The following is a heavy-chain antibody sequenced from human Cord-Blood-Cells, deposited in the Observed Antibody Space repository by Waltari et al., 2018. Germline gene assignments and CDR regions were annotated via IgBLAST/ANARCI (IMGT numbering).Heavy chain of an antibody. Sequence: DVQLVQSGAEVKKPGESLKSSCKCPGYSFTTYWIGWVRRSPGKGPAWMGIIYPGDSDTRYRPSFQDQVTISADKSISTAYLQWSSMKASDTGMYYCARRRYCGGDCYSHYWYFDLWGRGTLVTVSS. CDR2: IYPGDSDT. CDR3: ARRRYCGGDCYSHYWYFDL. V-gene: IGHV5-51*01. J-gene: IGHJ2*01. CDR1: GYSFTTYW. D-gene: IGHD2-21*02.